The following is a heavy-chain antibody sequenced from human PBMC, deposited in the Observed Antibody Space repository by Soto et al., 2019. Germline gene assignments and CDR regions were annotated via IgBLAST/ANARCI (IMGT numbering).Heavy chain of an antibody. V-gene: IGHV3-64D*08. D-gene: IGHD3-22*01. CDR1: GFTFSMHS. Sequence: EVQLVESGGGLVQPGGSLRLSCSASGFTFSMHSMHWVRQTPGKALEYVSAISRDGRSTFYADSVKGRFTISRDNSKNTLYLRMNSLRSDDTAVYYCVKESNPFINTLVVLIFDYWGQGTQFTVSS. J-gene: IGHJ4*02. CDR2: ISRDGRST. CDR3: VKESNPFINTLVVLIFDY.